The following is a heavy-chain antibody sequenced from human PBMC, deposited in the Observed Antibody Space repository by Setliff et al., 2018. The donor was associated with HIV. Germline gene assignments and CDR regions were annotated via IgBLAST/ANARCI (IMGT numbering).Heavy chain of an antibody. D-gene: IGHD2-8*01. CDR2: IFSGGST. CDR1: DGAISSWY. CDR3: ARRYGTAFDI. Sequence: SETLSLTCTVSDGAISSWYWNWIRQPPGKGLEWIGNIFSGGSTQYNPSPESRVTISVDTSKNQFSLKLTSLTAADTAVYYCARRYGTAFDIWGQGTMVTVSS. J-gene: IGHJ3*02. V-gene: IGHV4-4*09.